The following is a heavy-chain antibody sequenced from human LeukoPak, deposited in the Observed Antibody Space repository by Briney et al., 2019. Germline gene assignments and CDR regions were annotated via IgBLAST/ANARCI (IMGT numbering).Heavy chain of an antibody. J-gene: IGHJ4*02. CDR2: IYSGGTT. V-gene: IGHV3-53*01. CDR3: ARGSSRAFDY. Sequence: GGSLRLSCAASGSTVSSNYMSWVRQAPGKGLEWVSVIYSGGTTNHADSVKGRFTVSRDNSKNTLYLQRNSLRAEDTAVYFCARGSSRAFDYWGQGTLVTVSS. CDR1: GSTVSSNY. D-gene: IGHD2-2*01.